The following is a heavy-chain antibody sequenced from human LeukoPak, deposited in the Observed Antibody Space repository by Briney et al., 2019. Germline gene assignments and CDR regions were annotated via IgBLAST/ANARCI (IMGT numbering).Heavy chain of an antibody. J-gene: IGHJ4*02. CDR3: AKDKGREGDY. Sequence: RRCLRLSCATSGFPFSNSGMHCVRQAPGKGLEWVAVISADGIDKYYADSVKGRFTISRDNSKNTLYLQMSSLRPEDTAVYYCAKDKGREGDYWGQGNLVTVSS. CDR2: ISADGIDK. CDR1: GFPFSNSG. V-gene: IGHV3-30*18.